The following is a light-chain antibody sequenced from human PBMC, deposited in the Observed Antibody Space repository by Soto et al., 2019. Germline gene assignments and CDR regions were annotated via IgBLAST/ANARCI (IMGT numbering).Light chain of an antibody. CDR2: GDS. V-gene: IGLV1-40*01. CDR1: SSNIGAGYG. CDR3: RSYDSSRSGFF. J-gene: IGLJ2*01. Sequence: QSVLTQPPSVSGAPGQRVTISCTGSSSNIGAGYGVHWYIQLPGTAPKLLVYGDSNRPSGVPDRFSGSKSDTSASLAITGPQFEDGAVYYSRSYDSSRSGFFFGGGTKVTAL.